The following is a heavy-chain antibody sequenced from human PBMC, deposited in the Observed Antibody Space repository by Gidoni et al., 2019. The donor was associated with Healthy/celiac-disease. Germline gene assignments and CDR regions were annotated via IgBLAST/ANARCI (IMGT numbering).Heavy chain of an antibody. CDR1: GGSISSYY. Sequence: QVQLQESGPGLVKPSETLSLTCTVPGGSISSYYWSWIRQPPGKGLEWIGYIYYSGSTNYNPSLKSRVTISVDTSKNQFSLKLSSVTAADTAVYYCARGPYYDFWSEWGQGTMVTVSS. CDR2: IYYSGST. V-gene: IGHV4-59*01. J-gene: IGHJ3*01. CDR3: ARGPYYDFWSE. D-gene: IGHD3-3*01.